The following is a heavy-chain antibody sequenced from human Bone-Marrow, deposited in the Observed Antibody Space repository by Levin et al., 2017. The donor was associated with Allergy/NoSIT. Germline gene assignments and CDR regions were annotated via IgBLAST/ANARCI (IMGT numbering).Heavy chain of an antibody. V-gene: IGHV1-46*01. CDR3: ARDLAYCGGDCYSVPYGGNSGPGY. CDR1: GYTFTSYY. CDR2: INPSGGST. Sequence: GESLKISCKASGYTFTSYYMHWVRQAPGQGLEWMGIINPSGGSTSYAQKFQGRVTMTRDTSTSTVYMELSSLRSEDTAVYYCARDLAYCGGDCYSVPYGGNSGPGYWGQGTLVTVSS. J-gene: IGHJ4*02. D-gene: IGHD2-21*02.